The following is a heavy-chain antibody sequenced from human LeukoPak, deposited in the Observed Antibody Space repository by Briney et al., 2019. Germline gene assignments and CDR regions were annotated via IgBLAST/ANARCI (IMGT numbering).Heavy chain of an antibody. CDR1: GYTFTSYD. CDR3: ARGGVDIVVVVAATSSWFDP. Sequence: ASVKVSCKASGYTFTSYDINWVRQATGQGLEWVGWINPNSGGTSYAQKFQGRVTMTRDTSISTAYMDLSRLRSDDTAVYYCARGGVDIVVVVAATSSWFDPWGQGTLVTVSS. D-gene: IGHD2-15*01. CDR2: INPNSGGT. J-gene: IGHJ5*02. V-gene: IGHV1-2*02.